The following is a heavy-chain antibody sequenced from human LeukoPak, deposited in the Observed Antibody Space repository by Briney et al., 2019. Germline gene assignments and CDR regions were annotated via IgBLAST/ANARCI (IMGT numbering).Heavy chain of an antibody. CDR2: IYTGGNT. V-gene: IGHV3-53*01. Sequence: LPGGSLRLSCAASGFTVTSNYMSWVRQAPGKGLEWVSIIYTGGNTCYADSVKGRFTISRDNSKNTLYLQMNSLRAEDTAVYYCADAFDIWGQGTMVTVSS. CDR3: ADAFDI. J-gene: IGHJ3*02. CDR1: GFTVTSNY.